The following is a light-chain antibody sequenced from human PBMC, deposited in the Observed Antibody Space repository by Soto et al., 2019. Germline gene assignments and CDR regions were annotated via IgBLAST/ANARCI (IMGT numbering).Light chain of an antibody. CDR2: GAS. CDR3: QQYGSSSQFT. Sequence: EIVLTQSPGTLSLSPGERATLSCRASQSVSSSYLAWYQQKPGQAPRLLIYGASSRATGIPDRFSGSGSGTDFTLTISRLEPEDFAVYYCQQYGSSSQFTLGGGTKVDIK. CDR1: QSVSSSY. J-gene: IGKJ4*01. V-gene: IGKV3-20*01.